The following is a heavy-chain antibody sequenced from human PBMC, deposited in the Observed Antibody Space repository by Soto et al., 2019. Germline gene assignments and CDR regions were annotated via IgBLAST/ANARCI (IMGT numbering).Heavy chain of an antibody. J-gene: IGHJ4*02. D-gene: IGHD1-26*01. CDR3: AGGGAGSGPFTWELPDH. CDR2: ITPFSGDV. CDR1: GNTFTYRY. V-gene: IGHV1-45*02. Sequence: QMQLVQSGAEVKKTGSSVTVSCKSLGNTFTYRYLHWVRQSPGQALEWIGWITPFSGDVHYAQKFQERATITRDRSINTAYMKMSSLRSEDTAMYFCAGGGAGSGPFTWELPDHWGQGTLVTVSS.